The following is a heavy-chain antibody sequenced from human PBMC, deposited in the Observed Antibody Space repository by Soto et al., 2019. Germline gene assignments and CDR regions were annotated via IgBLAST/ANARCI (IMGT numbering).Heavy chain of an antibody. CDR1: GLTFSRAD. Sequence: GGSLRLSCAASGLTFSRADLSWVRQAPRKGLEWVSAISGSGGDIHYADSVKGRFTVSRDNPKNTLFLQMSSLRVEDTAIYYCATHSWDHWGQGTLVTVSS. V-gene: IGHV3-23*01. CDR3: ATHSWDH. J-gene: IGHJ4*02. CDR2: ISGSGGDI.